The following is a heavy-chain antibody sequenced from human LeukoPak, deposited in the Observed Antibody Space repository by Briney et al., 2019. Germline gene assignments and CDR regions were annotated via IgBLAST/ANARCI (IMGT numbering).Heavy chain of an antibody. D-gene: IGHD1-26*01. CDR3: ATRPTVGGTTPTFDH. Sequence: GGSLRLSCAASGFTFGNYAMNWVRQAPGKGLEWVAAISGTGGSTYYADSVKGPFTISRDNAKNALYLQMNTLRAEDTAIYSCATRPTVGGTTPTFDHWGQGTPVTVSS. J-gene: IGHJ4*02. V-gene: IGHV3-23*01. CDR1: GFTFGNYA. CDR2: ISGTGGST.